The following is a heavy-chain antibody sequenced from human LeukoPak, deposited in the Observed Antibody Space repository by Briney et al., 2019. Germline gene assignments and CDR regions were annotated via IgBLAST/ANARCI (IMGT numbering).Heavy chain of an antibody. Sequence: GGSLRLSCAASGFTFSSYGMHRVRQAPGKGLEWVAFIRYDGSNKYYADSVKGRFTISRDTPKNTLYLEMNNLRDEDTAVYYCAISTYDYWGQGTLVTVSS. J-gene: IGHJ4*02. CDR3: AISTYDY. V-gene: IGHV3-30*02. CDR1: GFTFSSYG. D-gene: IGHD2-2*01. CDR2: IRYDGSNK.